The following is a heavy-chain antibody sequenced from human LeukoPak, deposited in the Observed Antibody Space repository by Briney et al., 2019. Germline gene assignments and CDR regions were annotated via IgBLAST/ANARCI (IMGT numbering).Heavy chain of an antibody. D-gene: IGHD3-22*01. Sequence: SETLSLTCTVSGGSISSGGYYWSWIRQHPGKGLEWIGYIYYSGSTYYNPSLKSRVTISVDTSKNQFSLKLSSVTAADTAVYYCASGYYYDSSGYYFDGYWGQGTLVTVSS. CDR2: IYYSGST. CDR3: ASGYYYDSSGYYFDGY. CDR1: GGSISSGGYY. J-gene: IGHJ4*02. V-gene: IGHV4-31*03.